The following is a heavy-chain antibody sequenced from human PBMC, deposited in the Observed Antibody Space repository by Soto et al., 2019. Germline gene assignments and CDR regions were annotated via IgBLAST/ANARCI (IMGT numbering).Heavy chain of an antibody. J-gene: IGHJ4*02. CDR2: IYYSGSS. D-gene: IGHD3-16*01. CDR3: AKHGLTAYMAYYFDL. CDR1: GGSISGYY. Sequence: PSETLSLTCTVSGGSISGYYWGWIRQSPGRGLEWIASIYYSGSSYYNPSLKSRITISVDTSKNQFSLNLTSVTAADTAVYYCAKHGLTAYMAYYFDLWGRGTLVTVSS. V-gene: IGHV4-39*01.